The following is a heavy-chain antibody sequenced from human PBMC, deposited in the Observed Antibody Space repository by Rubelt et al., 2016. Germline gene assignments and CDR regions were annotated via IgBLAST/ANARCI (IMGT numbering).Heavy chain of an antibody. D-gene: IGHD6-6*01. V-gene: IGHV4-4*02. CDR3: ARYLRGAARGFDP. CDR1: GGSISSDDK. J-gene: IGHJ5*02. CDR2: IDRSGNT. Sequence: QVQLQESGPGLVKPSGTLSLTCAVSGGSISSDDKWTWVRQPPGKELEWIGEIDRSGNTNYNPSLKSRVTTSVDKSKSQFSLDLSSVTAADTAVYYCARYLRGAARGFDPWGQGTLVIVSS.